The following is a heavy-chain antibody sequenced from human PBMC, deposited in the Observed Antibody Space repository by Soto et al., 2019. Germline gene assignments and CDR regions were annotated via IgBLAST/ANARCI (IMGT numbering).Heavy chain of an antibody. J-gene: IGHJ4*02. D-gene: IGHD3-3*01. Sequence: GGSLRLSCAASGFTFSSYEMNWVRQAPGKGLEWVSYISSIGSTIYYADSVKGRFTISRDNAKNSLYLQMNSLRAEDTAVYYCARGFTIFGVVPDYWGQGTLVTVSS. V-gene: IGHV3-48*03. CDR2: ISSIGSTI. CDR1: GFTFSSYE. CDR3: ARGFTIFGVVPDY.